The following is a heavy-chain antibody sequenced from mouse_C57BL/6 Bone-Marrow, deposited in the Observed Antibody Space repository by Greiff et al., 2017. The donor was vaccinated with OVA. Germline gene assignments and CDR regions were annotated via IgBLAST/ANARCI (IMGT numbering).Heavy chain of an antibody. CDR1: GYSFTGYF. J-gene: IGHJ1*03. Sequence: EVQRVESGPELVKPGDSVKISCKASGYSFTGYFMNWVMQSHGKSLEWIGRINPYNGDTFYNQKFKGKATLTVDKSSSTAHMELRSLTSEDSAVYYCARSPLITTVVAGDWYFDVWGTGTTVTVSS. D-gene: IGHD1-1*01. CDR3: ARSPLITTVVAGDWYFDV. CDR2: INPYNGDT. V-gene: IGHV1-20*01.